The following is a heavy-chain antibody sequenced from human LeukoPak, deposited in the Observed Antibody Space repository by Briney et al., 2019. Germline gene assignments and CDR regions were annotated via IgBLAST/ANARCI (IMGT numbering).Heavy chain of an antibody. CDR1: GFIFSNAW. CDR2: IKSKSDGGTT. Sequence: GGSLRLSCAASGFIFSNAWMNWVRQAPGKGLEWVGHIKSKSDGGTTDYAAPVKGRFTISRDDSKNTLFLQMNSLKTEDTAVYYCTTGIRGDCGQGTLVTVSS. CDR3: TTGIRGD. V-gene: IGHV3-15*07. J-gene: IGHJ4*02.